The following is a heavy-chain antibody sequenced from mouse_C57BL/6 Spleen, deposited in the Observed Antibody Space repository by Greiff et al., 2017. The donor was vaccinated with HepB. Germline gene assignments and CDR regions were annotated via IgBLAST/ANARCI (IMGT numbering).Heavy chain of an antibody. CDR3: ARYYGSRKGNYYAMDY. Sequence: QVHVKQSGAELAKPGASVKLSCKASGYTFTSYWMHWVKQRPGQGLEWIGYINPSSGYTKYNQKFKDKATLTADKSSSTAYMQLSSLTYEDSAVYYCARYYGSRKGNYYAMDYWGQGTSVTVSS. CDR1: GYTFTSYW. D-gene: IGHD1-1*01. J-gene: IGHJ4*01. V-gene: IGHV1-7*01. CDR2: INPSSGYT.